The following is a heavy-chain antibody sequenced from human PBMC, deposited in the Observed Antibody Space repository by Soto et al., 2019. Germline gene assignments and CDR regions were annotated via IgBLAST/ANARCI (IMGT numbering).Heavy chain of an antibody. CDR3: ATDSTHYYDSSGHFDY. CDR2: INPSGGST. J-gene: IGHJ4*02. Sequence: ASVKVSCKASGYTFTSYYMHWVRQAPGQGLEWMGIINPSGGSTSYAQKFQGRVTMTRDTSTSTVYMELSSLRSEDKAVYYSATDSTHYYDSSGHFDYWGQGTLVTVSS. V-gene: IGHV1-46*01. CDR1: GYTFTSYY. D-gene: IGHD3-22*01.